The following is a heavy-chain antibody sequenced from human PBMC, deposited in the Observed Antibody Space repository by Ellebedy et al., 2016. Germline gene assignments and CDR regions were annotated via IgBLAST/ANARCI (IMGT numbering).Heavy chain of an antibody. V-gene: IGHV3-9*01. CDR2: ISWNSGSI. CDR1: GFTFDDYA. J-gene: IGHJ4*02. D-gene: IGHD6-19*01. CDR3: AKQWLDGSFDY. Sequence: GGSLRLXCAASGFTFDDYAMHWVRQAPGKGLEWVSGISWNSGSIGYADSVKGRFTISRDNAKNSLYLQMNSLRAEDTALYYCAKQWLDGSFDYWGQGTLVTVSS.